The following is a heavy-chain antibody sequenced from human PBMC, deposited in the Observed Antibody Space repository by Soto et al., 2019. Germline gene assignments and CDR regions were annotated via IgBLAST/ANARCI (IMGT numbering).Heavy chain of an antibody. CDR2: IYYSGST. D-gene: IGHD4-17*01. CDR1: VGSISSGGYY. Sequence: SETLSLTCTVSVGSISSGGYYWSWIRQHPGKGLEWIGYIYYSGSTYYNPSLKSRVTISVDTSKNQFSLKLSSVTAADTAVYYCAGMTTASMGAFDIWGQGTMVTVS. J-gene: IGHJ3*02. V-gene: IGHV4-31*03. CDR3: AGMTTASMGAFDI.